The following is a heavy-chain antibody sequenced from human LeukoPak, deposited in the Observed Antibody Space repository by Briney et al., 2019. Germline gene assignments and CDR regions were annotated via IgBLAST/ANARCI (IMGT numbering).Heavy chain of an antibody. CDR3: ARFRRYSATGYMDV. D-gene: IGHD6-13*01. Sequence: GASVKVSCKASGYTFTGYYMHWVRQAPGQGLEWMGWINPNSGGTNYAQKFQGRVIMTRDTSISTAYMELSRLRSDDTAVYYCARFRRYSATGYMDVWGKGTTVTVSS. V-gene: IGHV1-2*02. J-gene: IGHJ6*03. CDR1: GYTFTGYY. CDR2: INPNSGGT.